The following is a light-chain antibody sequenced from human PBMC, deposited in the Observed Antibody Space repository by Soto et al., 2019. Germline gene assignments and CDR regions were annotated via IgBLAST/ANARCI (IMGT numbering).Light chain of an antibody. J-gene: IGKJ3*01. Sequence: IQVTKSPSLLSADVGDRVTITSRALQGITNALSCYQPKPGKAPKLLIYAASRLQRGVPSTFSGSGFGTELTLTIRSVQPAEFATYSCQKFNSDTFTFVPGTTVDFK. CDR1: QGITNA. CDR2: AAS. V-gene: IGKV1-9*01. CDR3: QKFNSDTFT.